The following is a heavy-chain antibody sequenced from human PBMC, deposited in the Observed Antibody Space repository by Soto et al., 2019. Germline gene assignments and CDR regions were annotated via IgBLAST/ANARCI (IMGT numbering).Heavy chain of an antibody. Sequence: QVQLVQSGAEVKKPGSSVKVSCKASGGTFSSYAISWERQAPGQGLEWMGGIIPIFGTANYAQKFQGRVTITADESTSTAYMELSSLRSEDTAVYYCATLQLERRAYYYGMDVWGHGTTVTVSS. J-gene: IGHJ6*02. V-gene: IGHV1-69*12. CDR2: IIPIFGTA. D-gene: IGHD1-1*01. CDR3: ATLQLERRAYYYGMDV. CDR1: GGTFSSYA.